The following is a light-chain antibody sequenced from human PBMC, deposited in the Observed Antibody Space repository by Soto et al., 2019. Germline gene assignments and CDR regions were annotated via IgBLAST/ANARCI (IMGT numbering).Light chain of an antibody. CDR2: DAS. V-gene: IGKV1-13*02. CDR1: QAISSY. J-gene: IGKJ5*01. CDR3: QQYNSYSPST. Sequence: IQLTQSPSSLSTSVGDRVTITCRASQAISSYLAWYQQKPGKAPKLLIYDASRLESGVPSRFSGSGSGTEFTLTISSLQPDDFATYYCQQYNSYSPSTFGQGTRLEIK.